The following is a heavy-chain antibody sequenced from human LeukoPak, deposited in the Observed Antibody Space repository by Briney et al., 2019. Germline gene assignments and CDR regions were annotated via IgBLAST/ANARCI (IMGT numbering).Heavy chain of an antibody. D-gene: IGHD1-26*01. CDR3: ARDWIVGATYFDY. V-gene: IGHV1-2*02. J-gene: IGHJ4*02. Sequence: ASVKVSCKASGYTFTGYYMHWVRQAPGQGLEWMGWINPNSGGTNYAQKFQGRVTMTRDTSISTAYMELSRLRSDDTAVYYCARDWIVGATYFDYWGQGTLVTVSS. CDR2: INPNSGGT. CDR1: GYTFTGYY.